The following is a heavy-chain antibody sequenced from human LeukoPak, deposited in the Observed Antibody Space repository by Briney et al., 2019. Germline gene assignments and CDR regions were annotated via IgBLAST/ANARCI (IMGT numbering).Heavy chain of an antibody. D-gene: IGHD2-15*01. Sequence: SETLSLTCTVSGGSISSYYWSWIRQPPGKGLEWIGYIYYSGSTNYNPSLKSRVTISVDTSKNQFSPKLSSVTAADTAVYYCARQIPYCSGGSCYAMDYWGQGTLVTVSS. CDR3: ARQIPYCSGGSCYAMDY. CDR2: IYYSGST. J-gene: IGHJ4*02. V-gene: IGHV4-59*08. CDR1: GGSISSYY.